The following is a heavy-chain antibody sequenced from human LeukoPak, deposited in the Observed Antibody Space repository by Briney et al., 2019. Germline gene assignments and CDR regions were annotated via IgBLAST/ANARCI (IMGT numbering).Heavy chain of an antibody. CDR3: AREPDYYYYGMDV. D-gene: IGHD1-14*01. V-gene: IGHV4-61*02. J-gene: IGHJ6*02. Sequence: PSQTLSFTCTVSGGSISSGSYYWSWIRQPAGKGLEWIGRIYTSGSTNYNPSLKSRVTISVDTSKNQFSLKLSSVTAADTAVYYCAREPDYYYYGMDVWGQGTTVTVSS. CDR2: IYTSGST. CDR1: GGSISSGSYY.